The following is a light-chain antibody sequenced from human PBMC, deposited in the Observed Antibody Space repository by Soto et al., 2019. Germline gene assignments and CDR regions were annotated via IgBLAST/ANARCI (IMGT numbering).Light chain of an antibody. CDR1: QSISRY. CDR2: DAS. V-gene: IGKV3-11*01. Sequence: EILLTQSPATLALSPGQRATLSRRASQSISRYVAWYQQKPGQAPRLLIYDASNRATGIPARFSGSGSGTDFTLTIASLEPEDFAVYYCHQRSNWPYTFGQGTNLEIK. CDR3: HQRSNWPYT. J-gene: IGKJ2*01.